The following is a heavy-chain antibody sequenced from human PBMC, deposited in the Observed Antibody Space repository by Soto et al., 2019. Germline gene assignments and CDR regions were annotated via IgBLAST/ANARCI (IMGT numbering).Heavy chain of an antibody. Sequence: PSETLSLTCTVSGGSISGHYWSWIRQPPGKGLEWVGYIYSSGSTYVRPSLKSRVSMSVDPSKNQVSLRLTSVTATDTAVYYCARTPIGYCSGGTCSNWFDPWGQGTXVTVSS. D-gene: IGHD2-8*02. J-gene: IGHJ5*02. V-gene: IGHV4-59*08. CDR1: GGSISGHY. CDR2: IYSSGST. CDR3: ARTPIGYCSGGTCSNWFDP.